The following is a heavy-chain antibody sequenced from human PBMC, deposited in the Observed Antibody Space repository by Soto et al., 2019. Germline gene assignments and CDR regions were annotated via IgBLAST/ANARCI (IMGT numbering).Heavy chain of an antibody. V-gene: IGHV3-48*01. CDR1: GFTFSSYS. D-gene: IGHD6-19*01. CDR3: ARDTGRAAYSSGWYGY. J-gene: IGHJ4*02. Sequence: EVQLVESGGGLVQPGGSLRLSCAASGFTFSSYSMNWVRQAPGKGLEWVSYISSSSSTIYYADSVKGRFTISRDNAKNSLYLQLNRLRAEDTAVYSCARDTGRAAYSSGWYGYWGQGTLVTVSS. CDR2: ISSSSSTI.